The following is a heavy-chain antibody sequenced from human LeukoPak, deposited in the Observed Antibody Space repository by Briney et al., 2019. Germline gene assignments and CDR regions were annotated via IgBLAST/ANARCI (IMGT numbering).Heavy chain of an antibody. V-gene: IGHV3-74*01. Sequence: PGGSLSLSSTVPVFTFSIYCVRSVRQAPGKGLVWVSSINSDGSSTSYADSVKGRFTISRDNAKNTLYLQMNTLRAEDYAMYYCAALASCGQGTPVTVSS. CDR1: VFTFSIYC. CDR2: INSDGSST. J-gene: IGHJ4*02. CDR3: AALAS.